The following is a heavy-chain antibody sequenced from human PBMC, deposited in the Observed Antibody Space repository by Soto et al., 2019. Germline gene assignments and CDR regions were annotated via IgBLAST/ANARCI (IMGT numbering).Heavy chain of an antibody. D-gene: IGHD6-19*01. CDR1: GGSVSSDNYY. CDR2: IFYSGST. Sequence: QVQLQESGPGLVKPSETLSLTCTVSGGSVSSDNYYWSWIRQPPGKGLEWIGHIFYSGSTNYNPSLKSRVTISVDTSNIHFSLKLSSVTAADTAVYYCARDRGIAVSGTLDYWGQGALVTVSS. CDR3: ARDRGIAVSGTLDY. V-gene: IGHV4-61*03. J-gene: IGHJ4*02.